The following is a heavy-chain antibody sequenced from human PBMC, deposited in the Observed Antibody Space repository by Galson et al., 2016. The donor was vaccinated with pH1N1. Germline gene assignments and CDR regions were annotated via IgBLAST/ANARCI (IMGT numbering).Heavy chain of an antibody. CDR2: IIPIFGTT. D-gene: IGHD3-10*01. Sequence: SVKVSCKASGGTFSNSAVSWVRQAPGQGLEWMGGIIPIFGTTNYAQKFQGRVTITADQLTSTSYMELSSLRSEDTAIYYCASPAIVRGVVYYHYGMDVWGQGTTVTVSS. CDR1: GGTFSNSA. J-gene: IGHJ6*02. V-gene: IGHV1-69*13. CDR3: ASPAIVRGVVYYHYGMDV.